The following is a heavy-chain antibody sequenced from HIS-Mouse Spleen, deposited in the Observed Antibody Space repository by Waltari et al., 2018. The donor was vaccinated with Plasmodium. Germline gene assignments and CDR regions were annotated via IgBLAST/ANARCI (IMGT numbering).Heavy chain of an antibody. Sequence: VPPQPWGAGLFKPLGALSPPRAVPGGFFRGFLWRRFRQPPGKGLEWIGEINHSGSTNYNPSLKSRVTISVDTSKNQFSLKLSSVTAADTAVYYCARVTSSGVYWYFDLWGRGTLVTVSS. CDR1: GGFFRGFL. V-gene: IGHV4-34*01. CDR2: INHSGST. J-gene: IGHJ2*01. CDR3: ARVTSSGVYWYFDL. D-gene: IGHD3-3*01.